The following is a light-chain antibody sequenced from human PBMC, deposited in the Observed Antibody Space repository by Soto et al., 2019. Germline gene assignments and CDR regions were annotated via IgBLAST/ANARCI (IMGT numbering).Light chain of an antibody. J-gene: IGKJ4*01. V-gene: IGKV1-5*01. CDR1: QSIDRW. Sequence: DIQMTQSPSTLSASVGDRVTITCRASQSIDRWLAWYQQRPGRAPKLLIYDVANLETGFPSRFSGSGSETEFTLTISSLQPDDFAIYYCQQYNSYPLTFGGGTKVEIK. CDR2: DVA. CDR3: QQYNSYPLT.